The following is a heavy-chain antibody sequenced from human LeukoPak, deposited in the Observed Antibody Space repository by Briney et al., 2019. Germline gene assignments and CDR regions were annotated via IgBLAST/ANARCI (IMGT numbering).Heavy chain of an antibody. Sequence: GGSLRLSCATSGFTFSNYGMHWVRQAPGKGLEWVAVIWHDGSNKYYADSVKGRFIISRDNSKNTLYLQMNSLRVEDTAVYYCANNFDYWGQGTLVTVSS. J-gene: IGHJ4*02. CDR2: IWHDGSNK. V-gene: IGHV3-33*06. CDR3: ANNFDY. CDR1: GFTFSNYG.